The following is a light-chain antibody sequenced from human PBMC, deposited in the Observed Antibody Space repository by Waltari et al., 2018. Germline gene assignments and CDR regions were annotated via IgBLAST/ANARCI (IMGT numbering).Light chain of an antibody. CDR3: QQYNGR. CDR2: KAS. CDR1: QSISNL. Sequence: DIQMTQSPSTLSAYVGDRVTITCRASQSISNLLAWYQQKPGKAPKYLISKASNLESGVPSRFSGSGSGTEFTLTISSLQPDDFASYYCQQYNGRFGQGTKVEMK. J-gene: IGKJ1*01. V-gene: IGKV1-5*03.